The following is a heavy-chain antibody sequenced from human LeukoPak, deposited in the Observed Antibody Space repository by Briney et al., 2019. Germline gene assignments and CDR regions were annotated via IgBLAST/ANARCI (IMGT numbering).Heavy chain of an antibody. V-gene: IGHV1-2*02. CDR3: ASGAGNGLRFLEWLLSDSYYYYMDV. CDR1: GYTFTGYY. J-gene: IGHJ6*03. Sequence: ASVKVSCKASGYTFTGYYMHWVRQAPGQGLEWMGWINPNSGGTNYAQKFQGRVAMTRDTSISTAYMELSRLRSDDTAVYYCASGAGNGLRFLEWLLSDSYYYYMDVWGKGTTVTVSS. D-gene: IGHD3-3*01. CDR2: INPNSGGT.